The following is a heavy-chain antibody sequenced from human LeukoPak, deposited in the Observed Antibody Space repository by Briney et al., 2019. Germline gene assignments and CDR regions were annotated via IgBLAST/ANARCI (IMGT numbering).Heavy chain of an antibody. J-gene: IGHJ4*02. CDR1: DGSISSYY. Sequence: SETLSLTCTVSDGSISSYYWSWIRQPAGEGLEWIGRIHTSGNTNYNPSLKSRVTMSVDTSKNQFSLKLSSVTAADTALYYCGGSRDGYIDYWGQGTLVTVSS. CDR2: IHTSGNT. CDR3: GGSRDGYIDY. V-gene: IGHV4-4*07. D-gene: IGHD5-24*01.